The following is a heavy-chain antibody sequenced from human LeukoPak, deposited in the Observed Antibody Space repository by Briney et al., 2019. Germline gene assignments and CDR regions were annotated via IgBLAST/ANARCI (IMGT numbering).Heavy chain of an antibody. D-gene: IGHD2-21*01. J-gene: IGHJ4*02. CDR2: IGGSGLDT. CDR1: GFTFSSYG. V-gene: IGHV3-23*01. CDR3: AKEGVILGPSHFDH. Sequence: GGSLRLSCAASGFTFSSYGMTWVRQAPEKGLEWVSSIGGSGLDTYYPDSVKGRFFISRDNAKSTLYLQMNSLGAEDTAVYFCAKEGVILGPSHFDHWGQGTLVTVSS.